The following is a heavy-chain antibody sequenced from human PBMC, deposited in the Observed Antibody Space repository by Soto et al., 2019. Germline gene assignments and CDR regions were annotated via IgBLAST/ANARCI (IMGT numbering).Heavy chain of an antibody. J-gene: IGHJ4*02. D-gene: IGHD4-17*01. Sequence: GGSLRLSCAASGFTFSSYAINWVRQTPGKGLEWVSAISGSGSSTYYSDSVKGRFTISRDNSKNTLYLQMNSLRAEDTAVYYCITTVTASLFDYWGQGTLVTVSS. CDR2: ISGSGSST. CDR3: ITTVTASLFDY. CDR1: GFTFSSYA. V-gene: IGHV3-23*01.